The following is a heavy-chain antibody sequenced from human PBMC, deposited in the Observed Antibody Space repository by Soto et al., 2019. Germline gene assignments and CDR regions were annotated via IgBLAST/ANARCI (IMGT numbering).Heavy chain of an antibody. V-gene: IGHV4-30-2*01. J-gene: IGHJ5*02. CDR1: GGSISAAGDS. Sequence: SETLSLTCAVSGGSISAAGDSCSWILHPPGGGLEWIGYLYHSVTFLYNPSLQTRLTMSLARSNNHFSLTLNSVTASDKAVYYCARAQFYSGTGRYNNLMFDPWGQGTQVTV. CDR3: ARAQFYSGTGRYNNLMFDP. CDR2: LYHSVTF. D-gene: IGHD2-21*01.